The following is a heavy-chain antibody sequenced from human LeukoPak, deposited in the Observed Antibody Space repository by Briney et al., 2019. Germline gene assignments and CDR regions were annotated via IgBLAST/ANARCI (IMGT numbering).Heavy chain of an antibody. J-gene: IGHJ4*02. V-gene: IGHV3-30*04. D-gene: IGHD6-19*01. CDR2: ISYDGSNK. Sequence: GRSLRLSCAASGITFSSYAMHWVRQAPGKGLEWVAVISYDGSNKYHADSVKGRFTISRDNAKNTLYLQMNSLRAEDTAVYYCARGYSSGLHFDYWGQGTLVTVSS. CDR1: GITFSSYA. CDR3: ARGYSSGLHFDY.